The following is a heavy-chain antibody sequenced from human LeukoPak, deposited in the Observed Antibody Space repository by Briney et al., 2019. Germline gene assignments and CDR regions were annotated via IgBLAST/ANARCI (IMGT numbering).Heavy chain of an antibody. J-gene: IGHJ5*02. CDR1: GGTFSSYA. Sequence: SVKVSCKASGGTFSSYAISWVRQAPGQGLEWMGRIIPIFSIANYAQKFQGRVTITADKSTSTAYMELSSLRSGDTAVYYCARGYDYGGNSPFDPWGQGTLVTVSS. D-gene: IGHD4-23*01. CDR3: ARGYDYGGNSPFDP. V-gene: IGHV1-69*04. CDR2: IIPIFSIA.